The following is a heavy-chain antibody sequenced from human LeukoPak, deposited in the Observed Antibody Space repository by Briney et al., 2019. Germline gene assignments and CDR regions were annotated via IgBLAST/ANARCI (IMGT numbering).Heavy chain of an antibody. CDR2: IYHSGST. V-gene: IGHV4-30-2*01. CDR3: ARGGVGPYYYDSSGPYFDY. Sequence: SETLSLTCTVSGGSISSGGYYWSWIRRPPGKGLEWIGYIYHSGSTYYNPSLKSRVTISVDRSKNQFSLKLSSVTAADTAVYYCARGGVGPYYYDSSGPYFDYWGQGTLVTVSS. D-gene: IGHD3-22*01. CDR1: GGSISSGGYY. J-gene: IGHJ4*02.